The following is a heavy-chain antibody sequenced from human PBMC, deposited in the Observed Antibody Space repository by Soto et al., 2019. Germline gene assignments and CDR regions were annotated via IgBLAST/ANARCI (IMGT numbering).Heavy chain of an antibody. V-gene: IGHV4-4*02. Sequence: QVQLQESGPGLVKPSGTLSLTCAVSSGSISSSNWWSWVRQPPGKGLEWIGEIYHSGSTNYNPCLKSRVTISVDKSKNQFSLKLSSVTAADTAVFYCAMSGYCSSTSGCGSTYSYYYYMDVWGKGTTVTVSS. CDR1: SGSISSSNW. J-gene: IGHJ6*03. CDR3: AMSGYCSSTSGCGSTYSYYYYMDV. CDR2: IYHSGST. D-gene: IGHD2-2*01.